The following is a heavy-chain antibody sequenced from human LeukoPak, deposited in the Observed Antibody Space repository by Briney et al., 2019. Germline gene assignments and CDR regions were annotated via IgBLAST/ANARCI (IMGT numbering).Heavy chain of an antibody. J-gene: IGHJ5*02. CDR3: ARDRRSRWSYSSSWYGFGWFDP. CDR1: GFTFSSYA. CDR2: ISGSGGST. Sequence: GGSLRLSCAASGFTFSSYAMSWVRQAPGKGLEWVSAISGSGGSTYYADSVKGRFTISRDNSKNTLYLQMNSLRAEDTAVYYCARDRRSRWSYSSSWYGFGWFDPWGQGTLVTVSS. D-gene: IGHD6-13*01. V-gene: IGHV3-23*01.